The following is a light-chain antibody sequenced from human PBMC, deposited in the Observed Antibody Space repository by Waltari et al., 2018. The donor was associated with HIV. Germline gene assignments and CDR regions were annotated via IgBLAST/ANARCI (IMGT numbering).Light chain of an antibody. Sequence: EIVLTQSPGTLSLSRGDRATLFCRASQSVDSNYIAWYQHKSGQPPRLLIYGASNRATSIPDKFGGSGSGTHFSLSINKLAPEDFAMYYCQQYGASPTFGQGTKVEI. J-gene: IGKJ1*01. CDR1: QSVDSNY. CDR2: GAS. CDR3: QQYGASPT. V-gene: IGKV3-20*01.